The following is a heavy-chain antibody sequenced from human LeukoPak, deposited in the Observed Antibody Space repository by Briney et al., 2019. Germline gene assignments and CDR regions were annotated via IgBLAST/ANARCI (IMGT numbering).Heavy chain of an antibody. J-gene: IGHJ3*02. V-gene: IGHV5-51*01. CDR1: GYSFTNYW. CDR3: ARQRCISGRCYHTNVFDI. Sequence: GGSLKISCKGSGYSFTNYWIGWVRQMPGKGLVWMGIIYPGDSETKYSPSFQGPVTISAGKSMNTAYLQWTTVQASDTAMYYCARQRCISGRCYHTNVFDIWGQGTMVTISS. CDR2: IYPGDSET. D-gene: IGHD2-15*01.